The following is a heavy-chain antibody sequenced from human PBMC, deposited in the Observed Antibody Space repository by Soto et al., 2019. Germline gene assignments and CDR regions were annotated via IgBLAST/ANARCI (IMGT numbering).Heavy chain of an antibody. V-gene: IGHV5-51*01. J-gene: IGHJ4*02. Sequence: PGASLKISCKGSGHIFSNYWIGWVRQMPGKGLEWMGIIYPGDSDTRYSPSFQGPVTITVDKSINTAYLQWSRLKASDTAIYYCARQRLWGTSGYYYFENWGQGTLVTVSS. CDR2: IYPGDSDT. CDR3: ARQRLWGTSGYYYFEN. CDR1: GHIFSNYW. D-gene: IGHD3-22*01.